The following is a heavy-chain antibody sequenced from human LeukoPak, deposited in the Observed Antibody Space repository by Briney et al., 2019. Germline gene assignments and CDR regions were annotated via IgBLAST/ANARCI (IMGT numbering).Heavy chain of an antibody. J-gene: IGHJ5*02. CDR1: GYTFTSYG. CDR3: ARGSQEEWFDP. V-gene: IGHV1-69*13. Sequence: PVKVSCKASGYTFTSYGISWVRQAPGQGLEWMGGIIPIFGTANYAQKFQGRVTITADESTSTAYMELSSLRSEDTAVYYCARGSQEEWFDPWGQETLVTVSS. CDR2: IIPIFGTA. D-gene: IGHD3-10*01.